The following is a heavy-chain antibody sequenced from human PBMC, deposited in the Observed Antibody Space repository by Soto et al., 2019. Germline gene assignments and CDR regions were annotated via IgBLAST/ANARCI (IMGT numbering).Heavy chain of an antibody. V-gene: IGHV1-69*01. CDR1: GGTFSSYA. D-gene: IGHD4-17*01. CDR3: ARAATTVTSLPRTLVWFDP. J-gene: IGHJ5*02. Sequence: QVQLVQPGAEVKKPGSSVKVSCKASGGTFSSYAISWVRQAPGQGLEWMGGIIPIFGTANYAQKFQGRVTITADESTSTAYMELSSLRSEDTAVYYSARAATTVTSLPRTLVWFDPWGQGTLVTVSS. CDR2: IIPIFGTA.